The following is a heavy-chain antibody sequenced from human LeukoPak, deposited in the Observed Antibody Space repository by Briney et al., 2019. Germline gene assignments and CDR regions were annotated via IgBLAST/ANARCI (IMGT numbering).Heavy chain of an antibody. CDR3: ARNRIAVAGSSGDYYGMDV. Sequence: PGGSLRLSCAASGFTVSSNYMSWVRQAPGKRLEWVSVIYSGGSTYYADSVKGRFTISRHNSKNTLYLQMNSLRAEDTAVYYCARNRIAVAGSSGDYYGMDVWGQGTTVTVSS. V-gene: IGHV3-53*04. CDR1: GFTVSSNY. J-gene: IGHJ6*02. D-gene: IGHD6-19*01. CDR2: IYSGGST.